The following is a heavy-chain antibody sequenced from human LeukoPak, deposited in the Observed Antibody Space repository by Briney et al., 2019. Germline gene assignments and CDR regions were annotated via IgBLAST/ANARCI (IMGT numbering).Heavy chain of an antibody. CDR2: IIPILGIA. CDR3: ARGPAGLYNWFDP. D-gene: IGHD6-19*01. V-gene: IGHV1-69*02. Sequence: SVKVSCKASGGTFSSYTISWVRQAPGQGLEWMGRIIPILGIANYAQKFQGRVTITADKSTSTAYMELNSLRSEDTAVYYCARGPAGLYNWFDPWGQGTLVTVSS. J-gene: IGHJ5*02. CDR1: GGTFSSYT.